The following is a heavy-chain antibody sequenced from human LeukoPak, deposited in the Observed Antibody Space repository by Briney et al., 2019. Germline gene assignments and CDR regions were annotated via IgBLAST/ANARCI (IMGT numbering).Heavy chain of an antibody. CDR3: ASIAAAGNE. Sequence: SDTLSLTCTVSGGSISRSTYYWGWFRQPPGQDLEWIGSIYYSGSTYYNPSLKSRVTISVDTSMNQFSLKLSSVTAADTAVYYCASIAAAGNEWGQGTLVTVSS. D-gene: IGHD6-13*01. CDR1: GGSISRSTYY. V-gene: IGHV4-39*01. CDR2: IYYSGST. J-gene: IGHJ4*02.